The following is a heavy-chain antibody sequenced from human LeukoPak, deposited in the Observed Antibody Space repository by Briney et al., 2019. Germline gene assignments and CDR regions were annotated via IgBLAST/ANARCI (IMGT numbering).Heavy chain of an antibody. Sequence: GGSLRLSCAASGFIFSDYYMAWMRQAPGKGLEWVSYIDGSSSRTKYADSVKGRFTISRDNAKNSLFLLMNSLRAEDTAVYYCAKIAVSGLWYFDLWGRGTLVTVSS. CDR3: AKIAVSGLWYFDL. V-gene: IGHV3-11*06. D-gene: IGHD6-19*01. J-gene: IGHJ2*01. CDR1: GFIFSDYY. CDR2: IDGSSSRT.